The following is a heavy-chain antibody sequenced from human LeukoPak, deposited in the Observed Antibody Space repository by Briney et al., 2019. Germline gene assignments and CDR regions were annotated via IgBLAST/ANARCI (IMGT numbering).Heavy chain of an antibody. J-gene: IGHJ4*02. CDR2: IKQDGSEK. CDR3: ARDPGATDFDY. V-gene: IGHV3-7*01. Sequence: GGSLRLSCAASGYTFSSYWMSWVRQAPGKGLEWVVNIKQDGSEKYYVDSVKGRFTISRDNAKNSLYLQMNSLRAEDTAVYYCARDPGATDFDYWGQGTLVTVSS. CDR1: GYTFSSYW. D-gene: IGHD5-12*01.